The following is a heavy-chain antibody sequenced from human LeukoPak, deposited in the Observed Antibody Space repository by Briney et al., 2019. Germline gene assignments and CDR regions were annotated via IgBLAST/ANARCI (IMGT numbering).Heavy chain of an antibody. V-gene: IGHV3-74*01. CDR1: GFTFTTHW. D-gene: IGHD3-22*01. Sequence: GGSLRLSCGASGFTFTTHWIHWVRQAPGKGLVWVSRIKPDGSDTNYADSVKGRFTISRDNAKNTVYLQMNSLRAEDTAVYYCARGLGSGYYNDWGQGTLVTVSS. J-gene: IGHJ4*02. CDR2: IKPDGSDT. CDR3: ARGLGSGYYND.